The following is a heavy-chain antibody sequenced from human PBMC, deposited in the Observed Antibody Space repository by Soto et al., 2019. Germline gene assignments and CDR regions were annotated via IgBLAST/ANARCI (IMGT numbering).Heavy chain of an antibody. J-gene: IGHJ5*02. V-gene: IGHV3-23*01. Sequence: GSLRLSCAASGFTFGSYAMSWVRQAPGKGLEWVSTIGGSGGNTYYADSVKGRFTSSRDNSRNTLYLQMNSLRAEDTAIYYCAKGVIPAASPRWFDPWGQGTLVTVSS. CDR3: AKGVIPAASPRWFDP. CDR1: GFTFGSYA. CDR2: IGGSGGNT. D-gene: IGHD2-2*01.